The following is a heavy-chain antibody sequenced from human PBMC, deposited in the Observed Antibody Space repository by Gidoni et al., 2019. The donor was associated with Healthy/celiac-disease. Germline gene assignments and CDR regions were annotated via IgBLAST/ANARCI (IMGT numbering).Heavy chain of an antibody. D-gene: IGHD3-22*01. CDR2: ISSSSSYI. Sequence: EVQLVESGGGLVKPGGSLRLSCAASGFTFSRYSMNWVRQAPGKGLEWVSSISSSSSYIYYADSVKGRFTISRDNAKNSLYLQMNSLRAEDTAVYYCARDSHREKYYYDSSGGGYHYWGQGTLVTVSS. J-gene: IGHJ4*02. CDR3: ARDSHREKYYYDSSGGGYHY. CDR1: GFTFSRYS. V-gene: IGHV3-21*01.